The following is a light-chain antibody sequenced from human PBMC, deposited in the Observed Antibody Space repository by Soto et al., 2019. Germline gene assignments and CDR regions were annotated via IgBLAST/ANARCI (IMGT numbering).Light chain of an antibody. CDR1: QTVNGY. J-gene: IGKJ2*01. CDR2: DTS. CDR3: QQRYGWPS. V-gene: IGKV3-11*01. Sequence: EIVLTQSPATLSLSPGERATLSCRASQTVNGYLAWYQHNLGQAPRLLIYDTSNRATGVPARFSGSGSGTDFTLTISSLEPEDSAVYYCQQRYGWPSFGQGTKLEIK.